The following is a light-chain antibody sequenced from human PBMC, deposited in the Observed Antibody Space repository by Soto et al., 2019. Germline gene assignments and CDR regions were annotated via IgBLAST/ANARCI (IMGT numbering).Light chain of an antibody. CDR3: CSYAGSYKKV. V-gene: IGLV2-11*01. CDR1: SSDVGGYNY. J-gene: IGLJ1*01. Sequence: QSALTQPRSVSGSPGQSVTISCTGTSSDVGGYNYVSWYQQHPGKAAKLMIYDVSKRPSGVPDRFSGSKSGNTASLTISGLQAEDEADYYCCSYAGSYKKVFGTGTKLTVL. CDR2: DVS.